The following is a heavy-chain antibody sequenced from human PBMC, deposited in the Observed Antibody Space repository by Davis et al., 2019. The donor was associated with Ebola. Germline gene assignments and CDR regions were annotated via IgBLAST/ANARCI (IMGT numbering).Heavy chain of an antibody. CDR3: ARDFPIILEWLLPYYYYYGMDV. D-gene: IGHD3-3*01. J-gene: IGHJ6*02. Sequence: GESLKISCAASGSTFSNYGMSWVRQAPGKGLEWVSAISGSGGSTYYADSVKGRFTISRDNAKNSLYLQMNSLRAEDTAVYYCARDFPIILEWLLPYYYYYGMDVWGQGTTVTVSS. CDR2: ISGSGGST. V-gene: IGHV3-23*01. CDR1: GSTFSNYG.